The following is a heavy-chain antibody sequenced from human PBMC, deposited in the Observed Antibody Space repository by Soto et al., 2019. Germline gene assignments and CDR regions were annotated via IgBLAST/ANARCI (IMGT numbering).Heavy chain of an antibody. CDR3: AKENGYSSSWFEFDY. J-gene: IGHJ4*02. Sequence: GGSLRLSCAASGFTFSSYSMNWVRQAPGKGLEWISYISSSSSTMYYADSVKGRFTVSRDNAKNSLSLQMNSLRAEDTAVYYCAKENGYSSSWFEFDYWGQGTLVTVSS. CDR2: ISSSSSTM. V-gene: IGHV3-48*01. CDR1: GFTFSSYS. D-gene: IGHD6-13*01.